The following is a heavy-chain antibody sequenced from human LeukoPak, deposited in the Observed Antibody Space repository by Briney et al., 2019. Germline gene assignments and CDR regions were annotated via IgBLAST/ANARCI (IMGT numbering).Heavy chain of an antibody. CDR1: GFTFSNAW. CDR2: IYSGGST. CDR3: AREGLQKERGVVTYYYYYYMDV. D-gene: IGHD3-3*01. J-gene: IGHJ6*03. Sequence: GGSLRLSCAASGFTFSNAWMSWVRQAPGQGLEWVSVIYSGGSTYYADSVKGRFTISRDNSKNTLYLQMNSLRAEGTAVYYCAREGLQKERGVVTYYYYYYMDVWGKGTTVTVSS. V-gene: IGHV3-66*01.